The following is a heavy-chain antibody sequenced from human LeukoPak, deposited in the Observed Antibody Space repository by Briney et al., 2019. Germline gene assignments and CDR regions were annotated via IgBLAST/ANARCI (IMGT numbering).Heavy chain of an antibody. CDR3: AKDRAPSFYYGHTH. CDR1: GFTFSGFW. D-gene: IGHD3-22*01. Sequence: PGGSLRLSCAASGFTFSGFWMSWVRQAPGKGLEWVANIKQDGSDKYYMDSVKGRFTISRDNARNSLYLQMNSLRVEDTAVYYCAKDRAPSFYYGHTHWGQGTQVTVSS. V-gene: IGHV3-7*01. J-gene: IGHJ4*02. CDR2: IKQDGSDK.